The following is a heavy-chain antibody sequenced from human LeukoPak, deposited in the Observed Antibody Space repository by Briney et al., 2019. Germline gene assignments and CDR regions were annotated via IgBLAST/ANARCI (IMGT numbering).Heavy chain of an antibody. D-gene: IGHD1-20*01. CDR3: ARRLYNWNDPIDAVNI. CDR2: ICPGDSGT. J-gene: IGHJ3*02. Sequence: GESLKISCKGSEYSFSRYWIAWVRQRPGKGLEWMGMICPGDSGTRYSPSFQGQVIISADMSIGAAYLQWSSLRASDTAIYFCARRLYNWNDPIDAVNIWGQGTVVTVSS. CDR1: EYSFSRYW. V-gene: IGHV5-51*01.